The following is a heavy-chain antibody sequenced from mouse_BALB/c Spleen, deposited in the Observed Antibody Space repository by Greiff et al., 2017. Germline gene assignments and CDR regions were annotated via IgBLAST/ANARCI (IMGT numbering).Heavy chain of an antibody. CDR2: INPYNGAT. V-gene: IGHV1-31*01. J-gene: IGHJ4*01. Sequence: EVQRVESGPELVKPGASVKISCKASGYSFTGYYMHWVKQSHVKSLEWIGRINPYNGATSYNQNFKDKASLTVDKSSSTAYMELHSLTSEDSAVYYCARDAMDYWGQGTSVTVSS. CDR3: ARDAMDY. CDR1: GYSFTGYY.